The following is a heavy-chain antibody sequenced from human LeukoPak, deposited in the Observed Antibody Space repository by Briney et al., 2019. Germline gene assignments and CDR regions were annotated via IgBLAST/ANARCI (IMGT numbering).Heavy chain of an antibody. D-gene: IGHD3-3*01. CDR3: ARQVQPYDFWSGYYAFDY. V-gene: IGHV4-59*01. Sequence: PLETLSLTCTVSGSSISSYYWSWIRQPPGKGLEWIGYIYYSGSTNYNPSLKSRVTISVDTSKNQFSLKLSSVTAADTAVYYCARQVQPYDFWSGYYAFDYWGQGTLVTVSS. CDR2: IYYSGST. CDR1: GSSISSYY. J-gene: IGHJ4*02.